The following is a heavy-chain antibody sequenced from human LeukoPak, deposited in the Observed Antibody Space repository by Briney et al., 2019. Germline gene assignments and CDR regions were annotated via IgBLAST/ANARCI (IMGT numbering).Heavy chain of an antibody. CDR1: GFTFSSYW. J-gene: IGHJ5*02. V-gene: IGHV3-7*01. Sequence: GGSLRLSCAASGFTFSSYWMSWVRQAPGKGLEWVANIKQDGSEKYYVDSVKGRFTISRDNAKNSLYLQMNSLRAEDTAVYYCARGPKINPPSWDAVGWFDPWGQGTLVTVSS. CDR3: ARGPKINPPSWDAVGWFDP. CDR2: IKQDGSEK. D-gene: IGHD1-26*01.